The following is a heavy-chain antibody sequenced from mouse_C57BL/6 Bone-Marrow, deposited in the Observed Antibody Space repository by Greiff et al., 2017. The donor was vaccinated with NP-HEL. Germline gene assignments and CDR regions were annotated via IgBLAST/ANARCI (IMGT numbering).Heavy chain of an antibody. CDR3: ARNKRAYYSNYGYFDV. CDR2: IWTGGGT. CDR1: GFSLTSYA. D-gene: IGHD2-5*01. J-gene: IGHJ1*03. Sequence: VQLQQSGPGLVAPSQSLSITCTVSGFSLTSYAISWVRQPPGKGLEWLGVIWTGGGTNYNSALKSRLSISKDNSKSQVFLKMNSLQTDDTARYYCARNKRAYYSNYGYFDVWGTGTTVTVSS. V-gene: IGHV2-9-1*01.